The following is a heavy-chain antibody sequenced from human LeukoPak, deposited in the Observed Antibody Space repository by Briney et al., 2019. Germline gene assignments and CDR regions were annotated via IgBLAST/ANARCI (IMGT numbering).Heavy chain of an antibody. CDR3: ARVYCSSTSCPLAAFDI. CDR1: GFTFSSYG. CDR2: IWYDGSNK. D-gene: IGHD2-2*01. V-gene: IGHV3-33*01. Sequence: GGSLRLSCAASGFTFSSYGMHWVRQAPGKGLEWVAVIWYDGSNKYYADSVKGRFTISRDNSKNTLYLQMNSLRAEDTAVYYCARVYCSSTSCPLAAFDIWGQGTMVTVSS. J-gene: IGHJ3*02.